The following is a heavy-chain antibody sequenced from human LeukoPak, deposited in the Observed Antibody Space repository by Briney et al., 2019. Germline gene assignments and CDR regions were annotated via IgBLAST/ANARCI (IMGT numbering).Heavy chain of an antibody. CDR3: AREVRPFTTTLYYYYMDV. J-gene: IGHJ6*03. CDR1: GYTFIGYY. Sequence: ASVKVSCKASGYTFIGYYIYWVRQAPGQGLEWMGGIIPIFGTANYAQKFQGRVTITADKSTSTAYMELSSLRSEDTAVYYCAREVRPFTTTLYYYYMDVWGKGTTVTVSS. V-gene: IGHV1-69*06. CDR2: IIPIFGTA. D-gene: IGHD3-10*01.